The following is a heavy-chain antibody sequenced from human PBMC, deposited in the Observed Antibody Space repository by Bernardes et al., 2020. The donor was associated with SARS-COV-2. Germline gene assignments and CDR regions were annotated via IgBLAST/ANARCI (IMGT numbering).Heavy chain of an antibody. J-gene: IGHJ6*02. Sequence: GGSLRLSCAASGFSFSNYGIHWVRQAPGKGLEWVALISYDGSNTYYADSVKGRFTISRDNPKNTVFLQMNSLRAEDTAVYYCARDPRVFLRHHNGMDVWGQGTTVTVSS. D-gene: IGHD2-8*01. CDR3: ARDPRVFLRHHNGMDV. V-gene: IGHV3-30*03. CDR2: ISYDGSNT. CDR1: GFSFSNYG.